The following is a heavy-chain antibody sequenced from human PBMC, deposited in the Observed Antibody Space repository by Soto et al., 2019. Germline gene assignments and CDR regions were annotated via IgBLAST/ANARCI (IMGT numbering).Heavy chain of an antibody. CDR2: IKQDGSEK. CDR1: GFTFSSYW. J-gene: IGHJ4*02. Sequence: GGSLRLSCAASGFTFSSYWMSWVRQAPGKGLEWVANIKQDGSEKYYVDSVKGRFTISRDNAKNSLYLQMNSLRAEDTAVYYCARREYYYDSSTPFPALFDYWGRGTLVTVSS. V-gene: IGHV3-7*05. CDR3: ARREYYYDSSTPFPALFDY. D-gene: IGHD3-22*01.